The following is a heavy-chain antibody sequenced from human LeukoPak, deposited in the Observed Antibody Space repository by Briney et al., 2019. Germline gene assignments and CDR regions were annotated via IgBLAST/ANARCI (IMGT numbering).Heavy chain of an antibody. J-gene: IGHJ4*02. CDR3: ARVRVYGDNYFDY. CDR2: IYYSGST. V-gene: IGHV4-59*01. Sequence: SETLSLTCTVSGGSISGFYWSWIRQPPGKGLEWIGYIYYSGSTNYNPSLKSRVTISVDTSKNQFSLKLYSVTAADTAVYYCARVRVYGDNYFDYWGQGTLVTVSS. CDR1: GGSISGFY. D-gene: IGHD4-17*01.